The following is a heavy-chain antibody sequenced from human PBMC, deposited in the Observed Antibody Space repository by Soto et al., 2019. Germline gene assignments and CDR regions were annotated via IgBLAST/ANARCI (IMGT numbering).Heavy chain of an antibody. J-gene: IGHJ4*02. CDR2: VYSADGT. V-gene: IGHV3-66*04. CDR1: GFIVNGKKY. Sequence: DVQVEESGGGLIQPGGSLRLSCAASGFIVNGKKYLTWVRQAPGKGLEWLSAVYSADGTFYADSVKGRFTISRDNSKNTLYLQMDSLRAEDTAVYYCAKHSYYDFWPGHYYYLDFWGQGTLVTVSS. D-gene: IGHD3-3*01. CDR3: AKHSYYDFWPGHYYYLDF.